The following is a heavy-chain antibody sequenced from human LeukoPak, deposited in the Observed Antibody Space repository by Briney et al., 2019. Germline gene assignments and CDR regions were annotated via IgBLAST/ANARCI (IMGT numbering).Heavy chain of an antibody. CDR3: ARDRRAMVRAFDI. CDR1: GGSISSSNW. CDR2: IYHSGST. Sequence: PSETLSLTCAVSGGSISSSNWWSWVRQPPGKGLEWIGEIYHSGSTNYNPSLKSRVTISVDKSKNQFSLKLSSVTAADTAVYYCARDRRAMVRAFDIWGQGTMVTVSS. V-gene: IGHV4-4*02. J-gene: IGHJ3*02. D-gene: IGHD3-10*01.